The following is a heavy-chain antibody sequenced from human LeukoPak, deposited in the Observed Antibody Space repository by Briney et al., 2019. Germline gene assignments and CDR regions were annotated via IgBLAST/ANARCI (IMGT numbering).Heavy chain of an antibody. CDR1: GFIFSRYW. CDR3: ATLTHHDSRSLAFDI. Sequence: GGSLRLSCAASGFIFSRYWMYWVRQAPGKGLVWVSHINGDETSTNYADFVKGRFTISRDNAKNTLYLQMNSLGVEDTALYYCATLTHHDSRSLAFDIWGQGTMVTVSS. CDR2: INGDETST. J-gene: IGHJ3*02. V-gene: IGHV3-74*01. D-gene: IGHD3-22*01.